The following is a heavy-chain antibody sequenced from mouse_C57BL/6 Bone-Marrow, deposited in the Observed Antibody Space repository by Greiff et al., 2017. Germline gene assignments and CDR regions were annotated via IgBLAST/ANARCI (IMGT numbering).Heavy chain of an antibody. CDR1: GFTFSSYG. Sequence: EVQGVESGGDLVKPGGSLKLSCAASGFTFSSYGMSWVRQTPDKRLEWVATISSGGSYTYYPDSVKGRFTISRDNAKNTLYLRMSSLKSEDTAMYYCARGYYGPFAYWGQGTLVTVSA. CDR2: ISSGGSYT. J-gene: IGHJ3*01. V-gene: IGHV5-6*01. D-gene: IGHD2-1*01. CDR3: ARGYYGPFAY.